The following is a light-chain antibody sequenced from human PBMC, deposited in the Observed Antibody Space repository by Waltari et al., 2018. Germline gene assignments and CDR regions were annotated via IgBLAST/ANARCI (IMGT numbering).Light chain of an antibody. V-gene: IGKV3-11*01. J-gene: IGKJ1*01. CDR1: QSVSSQ. CDR2: EAS. CDR3: QQCNNSPPT. Sequence: ESVFTQSPATLSLSPRGVATLSCRASQSVSSQLVWYQQKRGQAPRLLIYEASNRATGIPARFSGSGSGTDFTLTISSLEPEDFAVYYCQQCNNSPPTFGQGTKVEIK.